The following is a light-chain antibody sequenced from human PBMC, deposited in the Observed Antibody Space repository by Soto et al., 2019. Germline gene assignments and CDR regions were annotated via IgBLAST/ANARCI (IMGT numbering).Light chain of an antibody. CDR3: QQYNNWPIT. J-gene: IGKJ5*01. Sequence: EILMTQSPATLSVSPGERATLSCRASQSVNSKLAWYQQKPGRAPRLLIYGASSRATGIPDRFSGSGSGTDFTLTIIRLEPEDFAVYYCQQYNNWPITFGQGTRLEIK. CDR1: QSVNSK. CDR2: GAS. V-gene: IGKV3D-15*01.